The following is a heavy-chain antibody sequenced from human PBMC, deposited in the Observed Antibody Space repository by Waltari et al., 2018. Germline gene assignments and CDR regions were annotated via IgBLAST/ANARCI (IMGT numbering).Heavy chain of an antibody. CDR1: GFTFSRFG. V-gene: IGHV3-33*01. CDR2: IWHDGSNE. CDR3: ASQSTTLFDY. D-gene: IGHD2-15*01. J-gene: IGHJ4*02. Sequence: QVQLVESGGGVVQPGRSLRLSCAASGFTFSRFGMHWVRQAPGKGREWVGVIWHDGSNEYYVDSVKGRFTISRDNSKNTLYLQMNSLRAEDSAVYYCASQSTTLFDYWGQGTLVTVSS.